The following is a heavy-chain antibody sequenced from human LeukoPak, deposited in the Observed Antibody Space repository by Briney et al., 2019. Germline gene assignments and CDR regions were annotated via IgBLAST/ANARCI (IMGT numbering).Heavy chain of an antibody. V-gene: IGHV4-59*01. Sequence: SETLSLTCTVSGGSINNYYWSWFRQPPGKGLEWIGYIYYSGTTNHNPSLKSRVTISVDTSKNQFSLRLRSVTAADTAVYFCARSLLGDSGASFVYWGQGSLSTVFS. CDR1: GGSINNYY. CDR3: ARSLLGDSGASFVY. J-gene: IGHJ4*02. CDR2: IYYSGTT. D-gene: IGHD2-15*01.